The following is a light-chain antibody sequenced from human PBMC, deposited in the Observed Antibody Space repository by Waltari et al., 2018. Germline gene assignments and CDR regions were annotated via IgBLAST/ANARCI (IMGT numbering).Light chain of an antibody. Sequence: QSVLTQPPSASGTPGQRVTISCSGSSSNIGSNYVYWYQQLPGTAPKLLIYRNDHRPSVVPYRFSGSKSGTSASLAISGLRSEDEANYYCAAWDDSLREVFGGGTRLTVL. CDR3: AAWDDSLREV. CDR1: SSNIGSNY. V-gene: IGLV1-47*01. CDR2: RND. J-gene: IGLJ3*02.